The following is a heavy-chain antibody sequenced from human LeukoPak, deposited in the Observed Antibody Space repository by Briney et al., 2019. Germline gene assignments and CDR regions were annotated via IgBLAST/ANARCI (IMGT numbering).Heavy chain of an antibody. D-gene: IGHD3-22*01. J-gene: IGHJ5*02. CDR2: ISSSSSYI. Sequence: GGSLRLSCAASGFTFSSYSMNWVRQAPGKGLEWVSSISSSSSYIYYADSVKGRFTISRDNAKNTLNLQMNSLRAEDAAVYYCARDLGQYYDTSDNWFDPWGQGTLVTVSS. V-gene: IGHV3-21*01. CDR3: ARDLGQYYDTSDNWFDP. CDR1: GFTFSSYS.